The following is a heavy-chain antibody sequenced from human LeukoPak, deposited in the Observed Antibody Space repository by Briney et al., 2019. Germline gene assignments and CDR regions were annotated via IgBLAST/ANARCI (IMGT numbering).Heavy chain of an antibody. CDR2: IIPIFGAE. D-gene: IGHD5-24*01. Sequence: GASVKVSCKASGYTFTGYYMHWVRQAPGQGLEWMGGIIPIFGAENYAQKFQGRVTITADRSTSTAYMELSSLRAEDTAVYYCAKDRGWLRLFDYWGQGTLVTVSS. V-gene: IGHV1-69*06. CDR3: AKDRGWLRLFDY. J-gene: IGHJ4*02. CDR1: GYTFTGYY.